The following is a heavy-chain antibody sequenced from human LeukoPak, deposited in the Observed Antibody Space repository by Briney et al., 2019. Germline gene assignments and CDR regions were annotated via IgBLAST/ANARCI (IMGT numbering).Heavy chain of an antibody. D-gene: IGHD3-22*01. J-gene: IGHJ3*02. Sequence: GGSLRLSCAASGFTFSSYWMHWVRQAPGKGLVWVSRINSDGSSTSYADSAKGRFTISRDNAKNTLYLQMNSLRAEDTAVYYCASLPYYYDSSGYYYVGMGAFDIWGQGTMVTVSS. V-gene: IGHV3-74*01. CDR2: INSDGSST. CDR1: GFTFSSYW. CDR3: ASLPYYYDSSGYYYVGMGAFDI.